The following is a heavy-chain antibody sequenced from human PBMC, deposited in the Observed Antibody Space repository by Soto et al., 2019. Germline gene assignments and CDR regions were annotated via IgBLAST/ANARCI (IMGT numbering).Heavy chain of an antibody. CDR3: ARGPSGDKVDY. CDR1: GCIPSTDRYC. J-gene: IGHJ4*02. Sequence: SETLRLTGTVSGCIPSTDRYCWSWRRQSPAKGLEWIGHIYDGGTTYSSPSLKGRVTISADTSETQFSLKLNSVSAADTAVYYCARGPSGDKVDYWGQG. CDR2: IYDGGTT. D-gene: IGHD7-27*01. V-gene: IGHV4-30-4*01.